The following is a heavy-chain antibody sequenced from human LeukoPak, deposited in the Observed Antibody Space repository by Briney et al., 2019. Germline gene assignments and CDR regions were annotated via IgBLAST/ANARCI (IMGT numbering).Heavy chain of an antibody. CDR1: GFTFSSYA. CDR3: AKALTLVVVAALHY. Sequence: PGGSLRLSCAASGFTFSSYAMSWVRQAPGKGLEWVSAISGSGGSTYYADSVKGRFTISRDNSKNTLYLQMNSLRAEDTAVYYCAKALTLVVVAALHYWGQGTLVTVSS. D-gene: IGHD2-15*01. J-gene: IGHJ4*02. V-gene: IGHV3-23*01. CDR2: ISGSGGST.